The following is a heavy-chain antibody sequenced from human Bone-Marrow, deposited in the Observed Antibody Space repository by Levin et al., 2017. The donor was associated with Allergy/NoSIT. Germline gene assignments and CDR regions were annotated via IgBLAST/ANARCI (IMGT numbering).Heavy chain of an antibody. Sequence: GESLKISCAASGFTFSNYWMHWVRQAPGKGLVWVSHINSDGSNTNYAYSVKGRFTISRDNAKNTLYLQMNSLRAEDTAVYYCARGGCSSTSCLDSWGQGTLVTVSP. CDR1: GFTFSNYW. J-gene: IGHJ5*01. V-gene: IGHV3-74*01. CDR2: INSDGSNT. CDR3: ARGGCSSTSCLDS. D-gene: IGHD2-2*01.